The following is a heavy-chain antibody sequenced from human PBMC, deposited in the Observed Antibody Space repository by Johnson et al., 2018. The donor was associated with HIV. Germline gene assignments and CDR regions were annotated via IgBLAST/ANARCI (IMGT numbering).Heavy chain of an antibody. J-gene: IGHJ3*02. CDR2: IKSKTDGGTT. V-gene: IGHV3-15*01. CDR1: GFTFTNAW. CDR3: TTGLTIFGVVILDAFDI. Sequence: VQLVESGGGVVQPGRSLRLSCAASGFTFTNAWMSWVRQAPGKGLEWVGRIKSKTDGGTTDSAAPVKGRFTISRDDSKNTLYLQMNSLKTEDTAGYYCTTGLTIFGVVILDAFDIWGQGTMVTVSS. D-gene: IGHD3-3*01.